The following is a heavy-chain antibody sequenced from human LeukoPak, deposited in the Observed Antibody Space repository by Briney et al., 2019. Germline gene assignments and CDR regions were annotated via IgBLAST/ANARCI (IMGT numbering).Heavy chain of an antibody. CDR1: GFTVSNNY. CDR2: ISGSGGST. V-gene: IGHV3-23*01. D-gene: IGHD2-21*01. CDR3: AKPPIPLMLFDAFDI. J-gene: IGHJ3*02. Sequence: GGSLRLSCAASGFTVSNNYMSWVRQAPGKGLEWVSAISGSGGSTYYADSVKGRFTISRDNSKNTLYLQMNSLRAEDTAVYYCAKPPIPLMLFDAFDIWGQGTMVTVSS.